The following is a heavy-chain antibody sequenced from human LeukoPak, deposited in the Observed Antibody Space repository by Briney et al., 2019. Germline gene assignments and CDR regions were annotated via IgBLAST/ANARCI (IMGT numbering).Heavy chain of an antibody. CDR3: AKVVPGVVVAALYYFDY. D-gene: IGHD2-15*01. CDR1: GFTFSSYA. CDR2: ISGSGGST. Sequence: PGESLRLSCAASGFTFSSYAMSWVRQAPGKGLEWVSAISGSGGSTYYADSVKGRFTISRDNSKNTLYLQMNSLRAEDTAVYYCAKVVPGVVVAALYYFDYWGQGTLVTVSS. V-gene: IGHV3-23*01. J-gene: IGHJ4*02.